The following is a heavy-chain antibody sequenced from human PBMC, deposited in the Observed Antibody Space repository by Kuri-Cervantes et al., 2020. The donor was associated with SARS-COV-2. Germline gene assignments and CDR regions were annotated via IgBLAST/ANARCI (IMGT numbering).Heavy chain of an antibody. CDR1: GGSISSYY. J-gene: IGHJ4*02. D-gene: IGHD6-13*01. V-gene: IGHV4-59*01. Sequence: SETLSLTCTVSGGSISSYYWSWIRQPPGKGLEWIGYIYYSGSTNYNPSLKSRVTISVDTSKNQFSLELSSVTAADTAVYYCARGTNIAAAGTLDYWGQGTLVTVSS. CDR3: ARGTNIAAAGTLDY. CDR2: IYYSGST.